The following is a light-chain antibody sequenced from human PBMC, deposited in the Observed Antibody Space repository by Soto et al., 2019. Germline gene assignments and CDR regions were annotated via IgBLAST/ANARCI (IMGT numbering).Light chain of an antibody. CDR2: DTS. V-gene: IGKV1-5*01. CDR3: QQYDEYPLT. J-gene: IGKJ4*01. CDR1: QNIRSW. Sequence: DIQMTQSPSTLSASVGDRVTITCRASQNIRSWLAWYQQKPGKAPNLLISDTSKLESGVPSRFTGSGSGTEFTLTISSLQPDDFATYWCQQYDEYPLTFGGGTKVELK.